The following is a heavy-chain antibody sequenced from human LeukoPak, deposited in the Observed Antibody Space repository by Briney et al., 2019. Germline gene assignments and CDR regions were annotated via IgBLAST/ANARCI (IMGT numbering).Heavy chain of an antibody. CDR1: GGSISSSSYY. J-gene: IGHJ4*02. CDR2: IYYSGTT. V-gene: IGHV4-39*01. CDR3: VTSYGSSWLRFDY. D-gene: IGHD6-13*01. Sequence: PSETLSLTCTVSGGSISSSSYYWGWIRQPPGKGLEWIGSIYYSGTTYYNPSLKSRVTMSVDTSNNQFSLKLSSVTAADTSMYYCVTSYGSSWLRFDYWGREPWSPSPQ.